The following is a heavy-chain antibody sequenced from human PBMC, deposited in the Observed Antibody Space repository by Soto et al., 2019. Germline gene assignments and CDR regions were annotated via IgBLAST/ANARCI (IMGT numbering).Heavy chain of an antibody. Sequence: GGSLRLSCAASGFTFSSYAMSWVRQAPGKGLEWVSAISGSGGSTYYADSVKGRFTISRDNSKNTLYLQMNSLRAEDTAVYYCAKDSAIAAAYSYNWFDPWGQGTLVTVSS. J-gene: IGHJ5*02. CDR1: GFTFSSYA. CDR3: AKDSAIAAAYSYNWFDP. V-gene: IGHV3-23*01. CDR2: ISGSGGST. D-gene: IGHD6-13*01.